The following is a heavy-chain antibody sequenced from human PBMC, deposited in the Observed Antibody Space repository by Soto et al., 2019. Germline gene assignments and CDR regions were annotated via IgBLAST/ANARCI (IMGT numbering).Heavy chain of an antibody. V-gene: IGHV3-66*01. D-gene: IGHD6-13*01. CDR2: IYSGGST. CDR1: GFTVSSNY. J-gene: IGHJ4*02. CDR3: ARDTAAAGFPWD. Sequence: EVQLVESGGGLVQPGGSLRLSCAASGFTVSSNYMSWVRQAPGKGLEWVSVIYSGGSTYYADSVKGRFTISRDNSKNTLYLQLNSLRAEATAVYYCARDTAAAGFPWDWGQGTLVTVSS.